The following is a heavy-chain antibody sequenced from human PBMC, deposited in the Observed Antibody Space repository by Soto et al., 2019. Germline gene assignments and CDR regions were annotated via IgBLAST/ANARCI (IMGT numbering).Heavy chain of an antibody. CDR2: ISSSSSYI. D-gene: IGHD6-13*01. J-gene: IGHJ4*02. CDR3: ARVTAAGIFDY. Sequence: GGSLLISCATSVFTFSIYSMNWVRQAPGKGLEWVSSISSSSSYIYYADSVNGRFTISRDNDKNSLYLQMNSLRAEDTAVYYCARVTAAGIFDYWGQGTLVTVSS. V-gene: IGHV3-21*01. CDR1: VFTFSIYS.